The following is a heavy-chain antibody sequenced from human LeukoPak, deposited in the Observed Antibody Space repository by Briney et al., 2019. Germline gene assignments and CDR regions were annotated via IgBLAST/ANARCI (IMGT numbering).Heavy chain of an antibody. Sequence: PGGSLRLSCAASGFTFSSYEMNWVRQAPGKGLEWVSYISSSGSTIYYADSVKGRFTISRDNAKNTLYLQMNNLRGEDTALYYCSKAGDTNYYRYGDYWGQGTLVTVS. CDR3: SKAGDTNYYRYGDY. CDR2: ISSSGSTI. V-gene: IGHV3-48*03. D-gene: IGHD5-18*01. J-gene: IGHJ4*02. CDR1: GFTFSSYE.